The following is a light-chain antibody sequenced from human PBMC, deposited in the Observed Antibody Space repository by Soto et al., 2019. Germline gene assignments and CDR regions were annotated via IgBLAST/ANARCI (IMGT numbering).Light chain of an antibody. V-gene: IGKV3-11*01. J-gene: IGKJ5*01. CDR3: QHRSNWPIT. CDR2: DAS. Sequence: IVLTQSPATLSLPPGGRATLSCRASQNINRSLAWYNQKPGQPPRLLIYDASTRATGIPARLSGSGSGTDFNLTISSLEHEDFPVYYCQHRSNWPITFGKRKRLQIK. CDR1: QNINRS.